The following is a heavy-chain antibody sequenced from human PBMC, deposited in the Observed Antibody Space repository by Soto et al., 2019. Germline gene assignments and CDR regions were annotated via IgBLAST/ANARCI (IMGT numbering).Heavy chain of an antibody. J-gene: IGHJ4*02. V-gene: IGHV4-30-4*01. Sequence: QVQLQESGPGLVKPSQTLSLTCTVSGGSISSGDYYWSWIRQPPGKGLEWIGYIYYSGSTYYNPSLKSRVTISVDTSKNQCSLTLSSVTAADTAVYYCARAPSSFKSDYGVFGWGQGTLVTVSS. D-gene: IGHD4-17*01. CDR3: ARAPSSFKSDYGVFG. CDR1: GGSISSGDYY. CDR2: IYYSGST.